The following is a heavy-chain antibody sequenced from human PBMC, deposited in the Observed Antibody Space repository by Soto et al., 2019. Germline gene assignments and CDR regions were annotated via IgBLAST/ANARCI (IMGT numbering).Heavy chain of an antibody. CDR1: GLTISNCG. V-gene: IGHV3-7*01. Sequence: GGSLTLACGLSGLTISNCGMHLVRQAPGKGLEWVANIKQDGSEKYYVDSVKGRFTISRDNAKNSLYLQMNSLRVEDTAVYYCARDRSTMALWGQGTLLTVSS. D-gene: IGHD2-2*01. CDR3: ARDRSTMAL. CDR2: IKQDGSEK. J-gene: IGHJ4*02.